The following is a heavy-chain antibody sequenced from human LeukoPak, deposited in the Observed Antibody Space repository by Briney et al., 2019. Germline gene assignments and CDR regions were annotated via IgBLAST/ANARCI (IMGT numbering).Heavy chain of an antibody. Sequence: SETLSLTCTVSSGSISSYYWNWIRQPPGKGLEWLGDIYYNGNTKYNPSLKSRVTISVDTSKNQFSLYLSSVTAADTAVYYCARAGVGWLQSMGPFDYWGQGTLVTVSS. CDR3: ARAGVGWLQSMGPFDY. CDR2: IYYNGNT. D-gene: IGHD5-24*01. CDR1: SGSISSYY. J-gene: IGHJ4*02. V-gene: IGHV4-59*01.